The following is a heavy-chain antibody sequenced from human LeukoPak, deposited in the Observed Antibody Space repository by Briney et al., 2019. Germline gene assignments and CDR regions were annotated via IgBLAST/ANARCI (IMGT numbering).Heavy chain of an antibody. J-gene: IGHJ5*02. V-gene: IGHV4-4*07. CDR3: ARGGGITMITFGVWFDP. CDR2: IYTSGST. Sequence: SETLSLTCTVSGGSISSYYWSWIRQPAGKGLEWIGRIYTSGSTNYNPSLKSRVTMSVDTSKNQFSLKLSSVTAADTAVYYCARGGGITMITFGVWFDPWGQGTLVTVSS. CDR1: GGSISSYY. D-gene: IGHD3-16*01.